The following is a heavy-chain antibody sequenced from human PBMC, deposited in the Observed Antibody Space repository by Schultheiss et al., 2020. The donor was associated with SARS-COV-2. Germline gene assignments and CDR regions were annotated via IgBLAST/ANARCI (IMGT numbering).Heavy chain of an antibody. CDR1: GFTFSGSA. D-gene: IGHD2-2*01. CDR3: AKDPGYCSSTTPLCYMDV. Sequence: GGSLRLSCAASGFTFSGSAMHWVRQAPGKGLVWVSRINSDGSSTSYADSVKGRFTISRDNSKNTLYLQMNSLRAEDTAIYYCAKDPGYCSSTTPLCYMDVWGKGTTVTVSS. CDR2: INSDGSST. J-gene: IGHJ6*03. V-gene: IGHV3-74*01.